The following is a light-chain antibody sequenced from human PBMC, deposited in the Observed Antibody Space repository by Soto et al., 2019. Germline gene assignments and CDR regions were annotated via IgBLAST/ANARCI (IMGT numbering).Light chain of an antibody. Sequence: IVMTQSPLSLPVTPGEPASISCRSSQSLLHSNGYNYLDWYLQKPGQSPQLLIYLGSNRASGVXDXXSGSGSGTDFTLKISRVEAEDVGVYYCMQALQPPWTFGQGTKVEIK. CDR1: QSLLHSNGYNY. CDR3: MQALQPPWT. CDR2: LGS. V-gene: IGKV2-28*01. J-gene: IGKJ1*01.